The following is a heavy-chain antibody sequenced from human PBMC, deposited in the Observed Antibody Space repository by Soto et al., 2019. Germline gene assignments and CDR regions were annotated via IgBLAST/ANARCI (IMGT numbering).Heavy chain of an antibody. V-gene: IGHV3-23*01. CDR2: ISARSSKT. D-gene: IGHD3-10*01. Sequence: GGSLRLSCVCSGFSFENFGMRWVRQAPGKGLEWVSSISARSSKTYYAGSVKGRFTIFRDNSKNTLFLQMNSLTAEDTAVYYCAKVFYDSGSTFFGVDVWGQGTTVTVSS. J-gene: IGHJ6*02. CDR1: GFSFENFG. CDR3: AKVFYDSGSTFFGVDV.